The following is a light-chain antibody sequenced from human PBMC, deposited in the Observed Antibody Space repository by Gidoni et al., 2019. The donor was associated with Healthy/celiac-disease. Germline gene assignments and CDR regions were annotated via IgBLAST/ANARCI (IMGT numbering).Light chain of an antibody. J-gene: IGKJ5*01. CDR1: QSVSSSY. Sequence: EIVLTQSPGTLPLSPGERATLSCRASQSVSSSYLAWYQQKPGQAPRLLIYGASSRATGIPDRFSGSGSGTDFTLTISRLEREDFAVNYCQQYGSSLITFGQGTRLEIK. CDR3: QQYGSSLIT. V-gene: IGKV3-20*01. CDR2: GAS.